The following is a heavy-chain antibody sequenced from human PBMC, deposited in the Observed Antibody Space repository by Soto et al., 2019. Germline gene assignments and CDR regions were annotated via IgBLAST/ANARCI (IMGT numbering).Heavy chain of an antibody. CDR1: GGTFSSYA. Sequence: QVQLVQSGAEVKKPGSSVKVSCKASGGTFSSYAISWVRQAPGQGLEWMGGIIPIFGTANYAQKFQGRVRIPAHDTXSQAYMELSSLRSEDTAVYYCARESRYCSGGSCYFLPGIDYWGQGTLVTVSS. CDR3: ARESRYCSGGSCYFLPGIDY. V-gene: IGHV1-69*12. CDR2: IIPIFGTA. J-gene: IGHJ4*02. D-gene: IGHD2-15*01.